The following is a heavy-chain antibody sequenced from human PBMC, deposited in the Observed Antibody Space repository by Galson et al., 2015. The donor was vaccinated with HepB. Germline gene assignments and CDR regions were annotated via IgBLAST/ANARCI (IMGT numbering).Heavy chain of an antibody. D-gene: IGHD3-10*01. J-gene: IGHJ4*02. Sequence: SLRLSCAASGFTFSDSAMHWVRQASGKGLEWVGRIRSKAKSYATAYAASVEGRFTISRDDSKNTAYLQMNSLKSEDTAVYYCTSYGSGIEDYWGQGTLVTVSS. CDR3: TSYGSGIEDY. V-gene: IGHV3-73*01. CDR2: IRSKAKSYAT. CDR1: GFTFSDSA.